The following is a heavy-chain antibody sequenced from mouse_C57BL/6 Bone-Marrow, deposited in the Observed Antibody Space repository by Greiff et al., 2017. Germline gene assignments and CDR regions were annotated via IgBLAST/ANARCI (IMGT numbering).Heavy chain of an antibody. CDR1: GYTFTSYW. V-gene: IGHV1-5*01. D-gene: IGHD1-1*01. Sequence: EVQLQQSGTVLARPGASVKMSCKTSGYTFTSYWMHWVKQRPGQGLEWIGALYPGNSDTSYNQKFKGKAKLTAVPSASTAYMELSSLTNEDSAVYYCTLITTVVARGFYFDYWGQGTTLTVSS. CDR2: LYPGNSDT. CDR3: TLITTVVARGFYFDY. J-gene: IGHJ2*01.